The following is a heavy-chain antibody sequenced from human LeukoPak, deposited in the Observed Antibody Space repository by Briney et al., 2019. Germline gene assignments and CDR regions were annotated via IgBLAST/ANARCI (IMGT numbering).Heavy chain of an antibody. CDR1: GGSFSGYY. CDR3: ARGRGYYYYYGMDV. J-gene: IGHJ6*02. D-gene: IGHD3-10*01. CDR2: INHSGST. V-gene: IGHV4-34*01. Sequence: SETLSLTCAVYGGSFSGYYWSWIRQPPGKGLEWVGEINHSGSTNYNPSLKSRVTISVGTSKNQFSLKLSSVTAADTAVYYCARGRGYYYYYGMDVWGQGTTVTVSS.